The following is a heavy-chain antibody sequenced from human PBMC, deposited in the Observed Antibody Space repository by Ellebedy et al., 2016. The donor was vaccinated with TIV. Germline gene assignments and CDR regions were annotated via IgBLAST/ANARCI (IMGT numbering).Heavy chain of an antibody. V-gene: IGHV4-34*01. J-gene: IGHJ4*02. CDR3: ARGQDWAKIGY. Sequence: SETLSLXXAVYGGSCSNYYCSWIRQSPGKGLEWIGEIHPSGAPFYNPSLSSRVTMSLDTSETQFSLKLTSVTAADTAVYYCARGQDWAKIGYWGQGTLVTVSS. CDR1: GGSCSNYY. CDR2: IHPSGAP. D-gene: IGHD3/OR15-3a*01.